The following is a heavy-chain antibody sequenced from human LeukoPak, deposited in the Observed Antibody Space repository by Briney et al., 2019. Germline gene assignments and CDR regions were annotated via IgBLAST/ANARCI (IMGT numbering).Heavy chain of an antibody. J-gene: IGHJ4*02. D-gene: IGHD3-22*01. CDR3: SRVPYYYDSSGPLDY. V-gene: IGHV1-69*13. CDR1: GGTFSSYA. Sequence: SVKVSCKASGGTFSSYAISWVRQAPGQGLEWMGGIIPIFGTANYAQKFQGRVTITADESTSTAYMELSSLRSEDTAVYYCSRVPYYYDSSGPLDYWGQGTLVTVSS. CDR2: IIPIFGTA.